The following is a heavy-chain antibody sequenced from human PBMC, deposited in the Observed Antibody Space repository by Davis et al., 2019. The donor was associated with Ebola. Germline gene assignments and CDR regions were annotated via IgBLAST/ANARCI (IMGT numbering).Heavy chain of an antibody. CDR1: GFTFSSYS. CDR3: ARGELSSGYYPFDY. CDR2: ISSSSSYI. Sequence: GGSLRLSCAASGFTFSSYSMNWVRQAPGKGLEWVSSISSSSSYIYYADSVKGRFTISRDNAKNSLYLQMNSLRAEDTAVYYCARGELSSGYYPFDYWGQGTLVTVSS. J-gene: IGHJ4*02. D-gene: IGHD3-22*01. V-gene: IGHV3-21*04.